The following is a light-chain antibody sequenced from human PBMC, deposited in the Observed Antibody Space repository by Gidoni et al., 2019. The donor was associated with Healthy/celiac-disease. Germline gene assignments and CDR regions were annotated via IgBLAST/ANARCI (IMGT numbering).Light chain of an antibody. CDR3: QQYGSSPLT. J-gene: IGKJ4*01. CDR1: QSVSSSY. V-gene: IGKV3-20*01. CDR2: GAS. Sequence: IVLTQSPDTLSLSSGERATLSCRASQSVSSSYLAWYQQKPGQAPRLLIYGASSRATGIPDRFSGSGSGTDFTLTISRLEPEDFAVYYCQQYGSSPLTFGGGTKVEIK.